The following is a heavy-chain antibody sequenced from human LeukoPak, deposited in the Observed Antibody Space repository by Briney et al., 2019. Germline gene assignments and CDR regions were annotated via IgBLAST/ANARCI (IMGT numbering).Heavy chain of an antibody. Sequence: ASVKVSCKASGYTFTSYGIRWVRQAPGQGLEWMGWISAYNGSTNYAQKLQGRVTMTTDTSTSTAYMELRSLRSDDTAVYYCARDGGYCSGGSCYSYYSDYWGQGTLVTVSS. CDR3: ARDGGYCSGGSCYSYYSDY. CDR1: GYTFTSYG. J-gene: IGHJ4*02. V-gene: IGHV1-18*01. CDR2: ISAYNGST. D-gene: IGHD2-15*01.